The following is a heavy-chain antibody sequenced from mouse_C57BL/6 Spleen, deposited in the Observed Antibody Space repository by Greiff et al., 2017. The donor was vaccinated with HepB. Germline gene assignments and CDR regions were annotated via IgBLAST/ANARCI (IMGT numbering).Heavy chain of an antibody. Sequence: QVQLQQSGPGLVAPSQSLSITCTVSGFSLTSYGVHWVRQPPGKGLEWLVVIWSDGSTTYNSALKSRLSISKDNSKSQVFLKMNSLQTDDTAMYYCARQGYYGSSYVKAMDYWGQGTSVTVSS. D-gene: IGHD1-1*01. CDR3: ARQGYYGSSYVKAMDY. CDR1: GFSLTSYG. J-gene: IGHJ4*01. V-gene: IGHV2-6-1*01. CDR2: IWSDGST.